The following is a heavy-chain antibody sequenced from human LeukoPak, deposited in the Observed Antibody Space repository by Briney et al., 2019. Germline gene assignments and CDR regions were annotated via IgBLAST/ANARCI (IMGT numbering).Heavy chain of an antibody. CDR3: ARDHSNGWFDP. V-gene: IGHV3-21*01. CDR2: ISSSSSYI. CDR1: GFTFSSYS. D-gene: IGHD2/OR15-2a*01. Sequence: GGSLRLSCAASGFTFSSYSMNWVRQAPGKGLEWVSSISSSSSYIYYADSVKGRFTISRDNAKNSLYLQMNSLRAEDTAVYYCARDHSNGWFDPWGQGTLVTVSS. J-gene: IGHJ5*02.